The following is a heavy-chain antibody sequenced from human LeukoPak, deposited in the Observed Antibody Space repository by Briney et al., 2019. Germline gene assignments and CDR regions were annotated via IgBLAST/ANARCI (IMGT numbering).Heavy chain of an antibody. D-gene: IGHD3-3*01. CDR3: ARDGVPGVYYFDY. CDR1: GYTFTSHY. Sequence: GASVKVSCKASGYTFTSHYMHWVRQAPGQGLGWMGIINPTGGSTNYAQKFQGRVTMTRDMSTSTVYMELSSLRSEDTAVYYCARDGVPGVYYFDYWGQGTLVTVSS. CDR2: INPTGGST. V-gene: IGHV1-46*01. J-gene: IGHJ4*02.